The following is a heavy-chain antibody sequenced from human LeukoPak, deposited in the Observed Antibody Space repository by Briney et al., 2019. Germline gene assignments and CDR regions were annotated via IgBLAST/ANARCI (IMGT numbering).Heavy chain of an antibody. Sequence: GGSLRLSCAASGFTFSSYTMNWVRQAPGKGLEWISSISPTGVYVYYADSLKGRSTISRDGAKNSLFLQMNSLSVEDTAMYYCARDFMGESGYAGYWGQGTLVTVSS. CDR1: GFTFSSYT. V-gene: IGHV3-21*06. D-gene: IGHD5-12*01. J-gene: IGHJ4*02. CDR3: ARDFMGESGYAGY. CDR2: ISPTGVYV.